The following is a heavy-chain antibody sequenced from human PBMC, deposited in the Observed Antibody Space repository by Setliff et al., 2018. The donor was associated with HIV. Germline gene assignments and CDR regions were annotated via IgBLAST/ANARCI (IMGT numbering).Heavy chain of an antibody. J-gene: IGHJ6*02. CDR1: GYIFIRYY. V-gene: IGHV1-2*02. CDR3: ARDLRDGFEEWFSTLDDGMDV. CDR2: INPHTGVT. Sequence: GASVKVSCKTSGYIFIRYYIFWVRQAPGQGLEWMGNINPHTGVTKYAEKFQGRVTMTRDTSINTIYVELSRLRSDDTAVYYCARDLRDGFEEWFSTLDDGMDVWGQGTTVTVSS. D-gene: IGHD3-3*01.